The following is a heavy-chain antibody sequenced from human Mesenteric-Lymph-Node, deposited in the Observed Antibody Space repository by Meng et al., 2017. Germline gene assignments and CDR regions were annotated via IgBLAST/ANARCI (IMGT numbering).Heavy chain of an antibody. CDR1: GYSFTSYW. CDR2: IYPGDSDT. CDR3: ARHGTVAAPYYYYYGMDV. D-gene: IGHD6-19*01. V-gene: IGHV5-51*01. J-gene: IGHJ6*02. Sequence: GESLKISCKGSGYSFTSYWIGWVRQMPGKGLEWMGIIYPGDSDTRYSPSFQGQVTISADKSIRTAYLQWSSLKASDTAMYYCARHGTVAAPYYYYYGMDVWGQGTTVT.